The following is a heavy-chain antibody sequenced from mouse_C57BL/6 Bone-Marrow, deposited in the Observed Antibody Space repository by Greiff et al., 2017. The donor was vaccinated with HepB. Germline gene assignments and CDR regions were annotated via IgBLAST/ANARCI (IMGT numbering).Heavy chain of an antibody. Sequence: VQRVESGPGLVQPSQCLSITCTVSGFSFTSYGVHWVRQSPGKGLEWLGVIWSGGSTDYNAAFISRLSIIKDNSKSQVFFKMTSLQADDTAIYYCDSLYYYGSSAIDYWGKGAAVTVSS. V-gene: IGHV2-2*01. D-gene: IGHD1-1*01. CDR3: DSLYYYGSSAIDY. J-gene: IGHJ4*01. CDR2: IWSGGST. CDR1: GFSFTSYG.